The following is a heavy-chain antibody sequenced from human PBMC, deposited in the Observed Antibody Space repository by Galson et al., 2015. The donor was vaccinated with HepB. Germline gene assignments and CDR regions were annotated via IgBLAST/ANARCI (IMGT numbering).Heavy chain of an antibody. CDR3: ARYYWADSYYMDV. J-gene: IGHJ6*03. CDR2: IKKDRNDT. D-gene: IGHD3-10*01. Sequence: WVANIKKDRNDTYYVDSVKGRFTISRDNAKNSLFLHMNSLNAEDTAVYYCARYYWADSYYMDVWGKGTTVTVSS. V-gene: IGHV3-7*01.